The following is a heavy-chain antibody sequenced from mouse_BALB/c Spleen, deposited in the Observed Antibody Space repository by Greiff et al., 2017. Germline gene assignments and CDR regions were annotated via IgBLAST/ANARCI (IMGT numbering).Heavy chain of an antibody. CDR1: GFSLTSYG. CDR3: ARHEDYDEGAWFAY. CDR2: IWSDGST. D-gene: IGHD2-4*01. J-gene: IGHJ3*01. Sequence: VKLMESGPDLVAPSQSLSITCTVSGFSLTSYGVHWVRQPPGKGLEWLVVIWSDGSTTYNSALKSRLSISKDNSKSQVFLKMNSLQTDDTAMYYCARHEDYDEGAWFAYWGQGTLVTVSA. V-gene: IGHV2-6-2*01.